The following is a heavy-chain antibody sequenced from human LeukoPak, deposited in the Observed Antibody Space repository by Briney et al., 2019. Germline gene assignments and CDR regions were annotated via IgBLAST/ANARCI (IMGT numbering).Heavy chain of an antibody. Sequence: SETLSLTCTVSGGSISSGDYYWSWIRQPPGKGLEWIGYIYCSGSTYYNPSLKSRVTISVDTSKNQFSLKLSSVTAADTAVYYCARVVVIASAFDYWGQGTLVTVSS. D-gene: IGHD2-21*01. CDR2: IYCSGST. CDR3: ARVVVIASAFDY. J-gene: IGHJ4*02. V-gene: IGHV4-30-4*08. CDR1: GGSISSGDYY.